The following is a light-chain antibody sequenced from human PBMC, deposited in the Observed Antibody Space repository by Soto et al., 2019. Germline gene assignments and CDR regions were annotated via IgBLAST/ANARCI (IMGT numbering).Light chain of an antibody. CDR2: GAS. CDR3: QQYGGSPPYT. CDR1: QSVSTNY. J-gene: IGKJ2*01. V-gene: IGKV3-20*01. Sequence: EIVLTQSPGTLSLSPGERATLSCRASQSVSTNYLAWYQHKPGQAPRVLIYGASNRATGIPDRFSGSGSGTAFTLSISRLEPEDFAVYYCQQYGGSPPYTFGQGTKLEIK.